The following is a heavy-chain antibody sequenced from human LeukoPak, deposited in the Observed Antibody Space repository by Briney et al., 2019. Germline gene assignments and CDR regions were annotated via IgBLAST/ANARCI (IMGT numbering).Heavy chain of an antibody. D-gene: IGHD6-19*01. CDR3: AHSIAVAGSFDY. V-gene: IGHV3-74*01. J-gene: IGHJ4*02. CDR2: VKTDGSGI. Sequence: GGSLRLSCVVSGFTFTDFWMHWVRQAPGKGLVWVSRVKTDGSGINYGDSVKGRFTISRDNSKNTLYLQMNSLRAEDTAVYYCAHSIAVAGSFDYWGQGTLVTVSS. CDR1: GFTFTDFW.